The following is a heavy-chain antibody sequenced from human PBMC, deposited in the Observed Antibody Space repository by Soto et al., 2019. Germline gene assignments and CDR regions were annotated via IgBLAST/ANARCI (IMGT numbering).Heavy chain of an antibody. D-gene: IGHD3-3*01. CDR1: GYTFTGYY. J-gene: IGHJ4*02. Sequence: SVKVSCKASGYTFTGYYMHWVRQAPGQGLEWMGWINPNSGGTNYAQKFPGRVTMTRDTSISTDYMELSRLRSDDTAVYYCAVGSGLWSGYYWSKRYWGQGTMVTVSS. V-gene: IGHV1-2*02. CDR2: INPNSGGT. CDR3: AVGSGLWSGYYWSKRY.